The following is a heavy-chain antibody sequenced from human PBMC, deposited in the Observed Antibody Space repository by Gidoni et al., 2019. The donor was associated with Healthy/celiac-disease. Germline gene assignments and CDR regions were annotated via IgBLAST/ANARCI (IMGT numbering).Heavy chain of an antibody. Sequence: EVQLVESGGGLVKPGGSLRLSCAASGFTFSSYSMNWVPQAPGKGLEWVSSISSSSSYIYYADSVKGRFTISRDNAKNSLYLQMNSLRAEDTAVYYCARDVGGSGYYLRNYNWFDPWGQGTLVTVSS. CDR3: ARDVGGSGYYLRNYNWFDP. V-gene: IGHV3-21*01. D-gene: IGHD3-3*01. J-gene: IGHJ5*02. CDR1: GFTFSSYS. CDR2: ISSSSSYI.